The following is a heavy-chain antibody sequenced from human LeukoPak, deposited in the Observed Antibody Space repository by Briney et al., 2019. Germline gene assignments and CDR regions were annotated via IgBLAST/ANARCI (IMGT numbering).Heavy chain of an antibody. D-gene: IGHD6-19*01. CDR3: TRGRVAGDYYFDY. J-gene: IGHJ4*02. CDR2: MNPNSGNT. V-gene: IGHV1-8*01. CDR1: GYTFSSYD. Sequence: AAVTVSCKASGYTFSSYDINWVRQAAGQGGEGVGWMNPNSGNTGYAQQLQGRVTITTNTSISPAYMELSSLRSEDTAVYYCTRGRVAGDYYFDYWGQGTLVTVSS.